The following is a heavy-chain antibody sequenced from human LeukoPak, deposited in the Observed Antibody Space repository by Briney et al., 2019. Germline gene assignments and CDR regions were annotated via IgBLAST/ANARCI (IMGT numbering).Heavy chain of an antibody. CDR2: INTGGSTI. V-gene: IGHV3-48*03. CDR1: GFTFSSYE. CDR3: ARQMFEELSSDY. J-gene: IGHJ4*02. Sequence: QPGGSLRLSCAASGFTFSSYEMNWVRQAPGKGLEWVSYINTGGSTIYYADSVKGRFTVSRDNAKNSLYLQMSSLRAEDTAVYYCARQMFEELSSDYWGQGTLVTVSS. D-gene: IGHD3-10*02.